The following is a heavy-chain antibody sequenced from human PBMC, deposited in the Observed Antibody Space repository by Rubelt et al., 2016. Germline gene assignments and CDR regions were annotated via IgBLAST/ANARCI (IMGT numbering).Heavy chain of an antibody. CDR3: AKVPAVVAATRIDY. Sequence: IWYDGSNKFYADSVKGRFTISRDNSKNTLYLQMNSLRAEDTAVYHRAKVPAVVAATRIDYWGQGTLVTVSS. D-gene: IGHD2-15*01. CDR2: IWYDGSNK. V-gene: IGHV3-30*02. J-gene: IGHJ4*02.